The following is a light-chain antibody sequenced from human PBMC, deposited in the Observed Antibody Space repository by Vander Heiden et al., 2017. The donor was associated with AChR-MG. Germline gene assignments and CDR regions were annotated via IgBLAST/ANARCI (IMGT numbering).Light chain of an antibody. J-gene: IGLJ2*01. CDR3: QSYDDTNHGV. CDR2: EDN. CDR1: GGSIASNY. Sequence: NFVLTQPHSVSESPGKTVPISCTRSGGSIASNYVQWYQQSPGRSPTTVIFEDNHRPSGVPDRFSGSIDSSSNSASLIISGLKTEDEADYYCQSYDDTNHGVFGGGTKLTVL. V-gene: IGLV6-57*01.